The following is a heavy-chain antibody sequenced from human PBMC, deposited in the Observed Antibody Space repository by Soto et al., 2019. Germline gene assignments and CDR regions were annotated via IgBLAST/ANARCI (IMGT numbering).Heavy chain of an antibody. CDR2: IYPGDCDT. V-gene: IGHV5-51*01. D-gene: IGHD3-3*01. Sequence: GESLKISCKGSGYCFTSYRIGCVSQMPGKGLEWMGIIYPGDCDTRYSPSFQGQGTISADKSISTAYLQWSSLKASDTAMYYCARHSGITIFGVVTSNWFDPGGQGTLVTVSS. CDR3: ARHSGITIFGVVTSNWFDP. CDR1: GYCFTSYR. J-gene: IGHJ5*02.